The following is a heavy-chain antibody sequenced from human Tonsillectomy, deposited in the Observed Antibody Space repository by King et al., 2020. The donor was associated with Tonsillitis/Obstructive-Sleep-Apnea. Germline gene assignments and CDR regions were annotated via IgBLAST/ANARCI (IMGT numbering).Heavy chain of an antibody. CDR2: ISAGGGGT. Sequence: VQLVESGGGLAQPGGSLRLSCAASGFTFSYYGMGWVRQAPGKGLEWVSSISAGGGGTYNADSVKGRFTISRDNSKNTLYLLLNSLRAEDTAVYYCARPNVDTAMCDAFDIWGQGTMVTVSS. J-gene: IGHJ3*02. D-gene: IGHD5-18*01. CDR3: ARPNVDTAMCDAFDI. V-gene: IGHV3-23*04. CDR1: GFTFSYYG.